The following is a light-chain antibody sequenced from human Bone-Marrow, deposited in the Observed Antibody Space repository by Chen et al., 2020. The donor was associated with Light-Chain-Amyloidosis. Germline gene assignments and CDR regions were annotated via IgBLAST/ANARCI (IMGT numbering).Light chain of an antibody. J-gene: IGLJ3*02. CDR2: DDS. CDR3: QVWDRSSDRPV. CDR1: NIGSTS. Sequence: SYVLTQPSSVSVAPGQTATIACGGNNIGSTSVHWYQQTPGQAPRLVVYDDSDRPSGIPERLSGSTSGKTATLTISRVEAGDEADYYCQVWDRSSDRPVFGGGTKLTVL. V-gene: IGLV3-21*02.